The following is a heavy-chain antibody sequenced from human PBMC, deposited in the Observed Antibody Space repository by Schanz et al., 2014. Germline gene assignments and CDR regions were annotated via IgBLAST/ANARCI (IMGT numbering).Heavy chain of an antibody. CDR2: IGYDGSEK. CDR3: ARGPIPIQGVPMDF. Sequence: QVQLVESGGGVVQPGRSLRLSCAASGFTFSDHFMDWVRQAPGKGLEWVANIGYDGSEKYYVDSVKGRFTISRDNSKDTLYLQMSGLTPEDTAVYYCARGPIPIQGVPMDFWGPGTLVSVSS. D-gene: IGHD3-10*01. V-gene: IGHV3-33*08. CDR1: GFTFSDHF. J-gene: IGHJ4*02.